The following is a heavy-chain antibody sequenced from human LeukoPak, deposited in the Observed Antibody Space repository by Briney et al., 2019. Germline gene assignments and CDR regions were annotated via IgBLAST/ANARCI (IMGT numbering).Heavy chain of an antibody. Sequence: GASVKVSCKASGYTFTGYYMHWVRQAPGQGLEWMGWINPNSGGTNYAQKFQGRVTMTRDTSISTAYMELSRLRSDDTAVYYCARVLGGSSSWSYFDYWGQGTLVTVSS. D-gene: IGHD6-13*01. V-gene: IGHV1-2*02. CDR1: GYTFTGYY. CDR3: ARVLGGSSSWSYFDY. CDR2: INPNSGGT. J-gene: IGHJ4*02.